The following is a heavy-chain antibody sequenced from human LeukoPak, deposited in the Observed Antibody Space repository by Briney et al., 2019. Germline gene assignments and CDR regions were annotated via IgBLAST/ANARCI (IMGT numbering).Heavy chain of an antibody. D-gene: IGHD3-22*01. CDR2: IYYSGST. CDR3: ARGHTYYGSSGYWKANAFDI. J-gene: IGHJ3*02. Sequence: SQTLSLTYTVSGGSISSGDYYWSWIRQPPGKGLEWIGYIYYSGSTYYNPSLKSRVTISVDTSKNQFSLKLSSVTAADTAVYYCARGHTYYGSSGYWKANAFDIWGQGTMVTVSS. CDR1: GGSISSGDYY. V-gene: IGHV4-30-4*01.